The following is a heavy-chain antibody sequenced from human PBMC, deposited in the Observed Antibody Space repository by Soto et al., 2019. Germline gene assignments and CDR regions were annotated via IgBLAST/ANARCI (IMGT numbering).Heavy chain of an antibody. V-gene: IGHV3-66*01. Sequence: EVQLVESGGGLVQPGGSLRLSCAASGFTVSSNYMSWVRQAPGKGLEWVSVIYSGGSTYYADSVKGRFTISRDNSKNTLYLQMNSLRAEDTAVYYCARDAPYGDPPFDYWGQGTLVTVSS. CDR1: GFTVSSNY. CDR3: ARDAPYGDPPFDY. J-gene: IGHJ4*02. CDR2: IYSGGST. D-gene: IGHD4-17*01.